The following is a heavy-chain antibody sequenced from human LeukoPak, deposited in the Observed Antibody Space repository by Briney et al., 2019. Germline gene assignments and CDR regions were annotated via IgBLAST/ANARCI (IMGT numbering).Heavy chain of an antibody. J-gene: IGHJ4*02. CDR1: GYSISSGYY. D-gene: IGHD6-6*01. V-gene: IGHV4-38-2*01. Sequence: SETLSLTCAVYGYSISSGYYWGWIRQPPGKGLEWIGSIYHSGRTYYNPSLKSRVTISVDTSKNQFSLKLSSVTAADTAVYYCARLEYSSSSDYWGQGTLVTVSS. CDR2: IYHSGRT. CDR3: ARLEYSSSSDY.